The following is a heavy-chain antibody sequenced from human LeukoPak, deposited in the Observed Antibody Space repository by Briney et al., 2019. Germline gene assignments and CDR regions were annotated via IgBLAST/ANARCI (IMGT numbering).Heavy chain of an antibody. Sequence: SETLSLTCTVSGGSISSYYWSWIRQPPGKGLEWIGEINHSGSTNYNPSLKNRVTISVDTSKNQFSLKLSSVTAADTAVYYCARGPRIAAAGQNYYYNGMDVWGQGTTVTVSS. CDR1: GGSISSYY. V-gene: IGHV4-34*01. D-gene: IGHD6-13*01. CDR3: ARGPRIAAAGQNYYYNGMDV. J-gene: IGHJ6*02. CDR2: INHSGST.